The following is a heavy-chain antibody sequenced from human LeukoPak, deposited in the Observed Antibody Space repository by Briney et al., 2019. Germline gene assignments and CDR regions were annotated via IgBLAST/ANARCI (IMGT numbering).Heavy chain of an antibody. J-gene: IGHJ6*02. CDR2: IYYSGST. Sequence: SETLSLTCTVSGGSISSYYWSWIRQPPGKGLEWIGYIYYSGSTNYNPSLKSRVTISVDTSKNQFSLKLSSVTAADTAVYCCARGASHYDFWSGYSYGMDVWGQGTTVTVSS. D-gene: IGHD3-3*01. V-gene: IGHV4-59*01. CDR3: ARGASHYDFWSGYSYGMDV. CDR1: GGSISSYY.